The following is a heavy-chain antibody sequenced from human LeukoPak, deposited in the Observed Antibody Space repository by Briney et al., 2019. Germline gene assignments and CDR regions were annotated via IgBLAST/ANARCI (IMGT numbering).Heavy chain of an antibody. V-gene: IGHV3-11*04. Sequence: GGSLRLSCAASGFTFSDYYMSWIRQAPGKGLEWVSYISSSGSTIYYADSVKGRFTISRDNAENSLYLQMNSLRAEDTAVYYCARGRFWSGYYTLSGHYYYMDVWGKGTTVTVSS. J-gene: IGHJ6*03. CDR3: ARGRFWSGYYTLSGHYYYMDV. D-gene: IGHD3-3*01. CDR1: GFTFSDYY. CDR2: ISSSGSTI.